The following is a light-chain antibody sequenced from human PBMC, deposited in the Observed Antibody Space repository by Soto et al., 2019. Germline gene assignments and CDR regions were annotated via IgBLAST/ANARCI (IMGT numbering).Light chain of an antibody. Sequence: QSALTQPRSVSGSPGQSVTISCTGTSSDVGGYNYVSWYQQHPGKAPKVMIYDVSERPSGVPDRFSGSKSGNTPSLTISGLQAEDEADYYCCSYAGSPRYVFGTGTKITVL. CDR3: CSYAGSPRYV. V-gene: IGLV2-11*01. CDR1: SSDVGGYNY. CDR2: DVS. J-gene: IGLJ1*01.